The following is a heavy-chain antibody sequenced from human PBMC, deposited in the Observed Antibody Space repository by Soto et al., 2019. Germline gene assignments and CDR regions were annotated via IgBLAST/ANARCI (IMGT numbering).Heavy chain of an antibody. CDR3: ARGHSSSPNWFDP. Sequence: PGGSLRLSCAASGFTFSSYEMNWVRQAPGKGLEWVSYISSSGSTIYYADSVKGRFTISRDNAKNSLYLQMNSLRAEDTAVYYCARGHSSSPNWFDPWGQGTLVTVSS. D-gene: IGHD6-6*01. CDR2: ISSSGSTI. J-gene: IGHJ5*02. V-gene: IGHV3-48*03. CDR1: GFTFSSYE.